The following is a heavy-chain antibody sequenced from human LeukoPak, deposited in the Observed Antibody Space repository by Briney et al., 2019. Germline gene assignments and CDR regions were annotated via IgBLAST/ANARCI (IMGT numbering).Heavy chain of an antibody. V-gene: IGHV3-74*01. Sequence: GGSLRLSCAASGFTFSSYWMHWVRHAPGKGLVWVSRVNTDGSSTSYADSVKGRFTISRDNAKNTLYLQMNSLRAEDTAVYYCARGIVGATDDAFDIWGQGTMVTVSS. J-gene: IGHJ3*02. CDR1: GFTFSSYW. CDR2: VNTDGSST. CDR3: ARGIVGATDDAFDI. D-gene: IGHD1-26*01.